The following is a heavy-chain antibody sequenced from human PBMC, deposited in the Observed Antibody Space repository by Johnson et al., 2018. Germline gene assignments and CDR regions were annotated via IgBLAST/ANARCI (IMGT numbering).Heavy chain of an antibody. CDR2: INSGGSST. CDR3: ARGYSPIASPYYFYYLDV. V-gene: IGHV3-74*01. D-gene: IGHD2-21*01. CDR1: GFTFNNYW. J-gene: IGHJ6*03. Sequence: VQLQESGGGLVQPGGSLRLSCAASGFTFNNYWMHWVRQAPGKGLVWVSRINSGGSSTSYADSVKGPFTISRDNAKNTLYLQMNGMNAEDTAVYYCARGYSPIASPYYFYYLDVWGKGTTVTVSS.